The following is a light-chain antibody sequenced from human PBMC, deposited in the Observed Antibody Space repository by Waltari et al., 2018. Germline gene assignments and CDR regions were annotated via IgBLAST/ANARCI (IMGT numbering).Light chain of an antibody. J-gene: IGKJ2*01. Sequence: VLTQSPGTLSLSPGERATLSCRASQSLTKRYLAWYQQKPGQAPRLLIYGASSRAAGIPARFSGSGSGTDFTITISRLEPEDCAVYYCQQYGISVLYTFGQGTKLEIK. CDR2: GAS. V-gene: IGKV3-20*01. CDR3: QQYGISVLYT. CDR1: QSLTKRY.